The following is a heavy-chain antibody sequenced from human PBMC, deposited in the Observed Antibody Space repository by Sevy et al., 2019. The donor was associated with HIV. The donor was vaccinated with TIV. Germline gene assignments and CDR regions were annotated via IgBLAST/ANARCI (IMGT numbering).Heavy chain of an antibody. D-gene: IGHD3-10*01. CDR3: AGGASGYFDPLDY. Sequence: SETLSLTCSVSGDSISNYYWNWIRQPPGKGLEWIAYIYYSGSTNYNPSLKSRVTISVDTSKNQFSLKLSSVTAADTAVYYGAGGASGYFDPLDYWGQGTLVTVSS. CDR2: IYYSGST. CDR1: GDSISNYY. J-gene: IGHJ4*02. V-gene: IGHV4-59*01.